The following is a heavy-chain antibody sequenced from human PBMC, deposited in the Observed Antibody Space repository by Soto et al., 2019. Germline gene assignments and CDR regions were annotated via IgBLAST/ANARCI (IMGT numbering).Heavy chain of an antibody. Sequence: SETLSLTCTVSGGSISSSRYYWGWIRQPPGKGLEWIGNIYYSGSTYYNPSLKSRVTISVDTSKNQFSLKLNSVTAADTAVYYCARLGGMTTVTTSYYYGMDVWGQGTTVTVSS. D-gene: IGHD4-17*01. CDR3: ARLGGMTTVTTSYYYGMDV. CDR1: GGSISSSRYY. V-gene: IGHV4-39*01. CDR2: IYYSGST. J-gene: IGHJ6*02.